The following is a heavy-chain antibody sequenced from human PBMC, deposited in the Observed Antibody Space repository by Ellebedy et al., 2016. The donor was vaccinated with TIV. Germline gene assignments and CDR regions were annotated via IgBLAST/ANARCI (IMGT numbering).Heavy chain of an antibody. J-gene: IGHJ1*01. CDR3: MRDMSWSQY. Sequence: SLKISCAASGFTFDDYAMHWVRQAPGKGLEWVSGISWNSGSVGYVDSVMGRFTISRDNSKNTLYLQMNRLRAEDTALYYCMRDMSWSQYWGQGTLVTVSS. CDR1: GFTFDDYA. D-gene: IGHD6-13*01. CDR2: ISWNSGSV. V-gene: IGHV3-9*01.